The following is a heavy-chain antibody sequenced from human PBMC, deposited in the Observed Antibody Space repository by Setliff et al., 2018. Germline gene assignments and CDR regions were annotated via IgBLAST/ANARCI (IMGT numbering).Heavy chain of an antibody. J-gene: IGHJ3*02. CDR1: GGSFNSYY. V-gene: IGHV4-34*01. Sequence: SETLSLTCAVYGGSFNSYYWSWIRQPPGKGLEWIGEINQSGSTNYNPSLKSRVTMSVDTSKNQFSLKLSSVTAADTAVYYCARGLSYYDSSGYLLAPYAFDIWGQGTVVTVSS. D-gene: IGHD3-22*01. CDR2: INQSGST. CDR3: ARGLSYYDSSGYLLAPYAFDI.